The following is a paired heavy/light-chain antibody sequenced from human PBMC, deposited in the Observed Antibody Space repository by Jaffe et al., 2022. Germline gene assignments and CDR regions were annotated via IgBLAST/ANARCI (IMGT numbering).Heavy chain of an antibody. CDR3: ARGDYGDYVYWFDP. V-gene: IGHV4-61*02. J-gene: IGHJ5*02. CDR2: IYTSGST. D-gene: IGHD4-17*01. CDR1: GGSISSGSYY. Sequence: QVQLQESGPGLVKPSQTLSLTCTVSGGSISSGSYYWSWIRQPAGKGLEWIGRIYTSGSTNYNPSLKSRVTISVDTSKNQFSLKLSSVTAADTAVYYCARGDYGDYVYWFDPWGQGTLVTVSS.
Light chain of an antibody. CDR2: GKN. V-gene: IGLV3-19*01. Sequence: SSELTQDPAVSVALGQTVRITCQGDSLRSYYASWYQQKPGQAPVLVIYGKNNRPSGIPDRFSGSSSGNTASLTITGAQAEDEADYYCNSRDSSFRFGGGTKLTVL. CDR1: SLRSYY. CDR3: NSRDSSFR. J-gene: IGLJ3*02.